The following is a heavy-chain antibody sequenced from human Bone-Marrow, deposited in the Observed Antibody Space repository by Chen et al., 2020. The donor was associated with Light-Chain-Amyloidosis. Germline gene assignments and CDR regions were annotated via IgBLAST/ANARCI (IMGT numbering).Heavy chain of an antibody. CDR3: ARDTGGSSSY. CDR2: IKADGSEK. V-gene: IGHV3-7*05. CDR1: GFTFTTYW. D-gene: IGHD2-8*02. J-gene: IGHJ4*02. Sequence: EVQLVESGVGLVQPGGSLRLSCAASGFTFTTYWMSWVRQAPGKGLEWVAHIKADGSEKYYLDSVKGRFTISRDNAKNSVYLQMNSLRAEDTAVYYCARDTGGSSSYWGQGALVTVSS.